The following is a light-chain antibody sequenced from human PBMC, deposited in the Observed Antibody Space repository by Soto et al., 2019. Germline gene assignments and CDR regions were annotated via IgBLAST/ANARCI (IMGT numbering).Light chain of an antibody. CDR2: DVS. CDR1: HSVSSY. V-gene: IGKV3-11*01. J-gene: IGKJ2*01. CDR3: QQRNSRYT. Sequence: EIVLTQSPATLSLSPGDRATLSCRASHSVSSYLAWYQQRPGQAPRLLIYDVSHRATGIPARFSGSGSGTDFNLTISSLEPEDFAVYYCQQRNSRYTFGPGTKLEIK.